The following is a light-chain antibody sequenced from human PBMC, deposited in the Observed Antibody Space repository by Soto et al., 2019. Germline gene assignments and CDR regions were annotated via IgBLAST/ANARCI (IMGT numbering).Light chain of an antibody. CDR1: EGISDS. CDR2: AGF. CDR3: QQLSRYPLT. J-gene: IGKJ4*01. V-gene: IGKV1-9*01. Sequence: IQLTQSPTSLSASVGDRVTFTCRVSEGISDSLAWYQQKPGQAPRLLIYAGFTLQSGVPSRFSGSRSGTDFTLTISSLQPEDLATYYCQQLSRYPLTFGGGTRVEIK.